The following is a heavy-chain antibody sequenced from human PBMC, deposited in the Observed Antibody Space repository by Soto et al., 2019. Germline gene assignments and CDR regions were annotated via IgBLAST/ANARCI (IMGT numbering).Heavy chain of an antibody. J-gene: IGHJ4*02. CDR2: VYYSGIT. V-gene: IGHV4-61*01. D-gene: IGHD1-26*01. Sequence: SETLSLTCSASGGSVSSQTHFWTWIRQAPGKGLEWIGYVYYSGITNSNPSLKSRVTISADTSNNQISLSLTSVTAADTAVYYCAREDMSGTYYFDSWGQGTLVTVSS. CDR3: AREDMSGTYYFDS. CDR1: GGSVSSQTHF.